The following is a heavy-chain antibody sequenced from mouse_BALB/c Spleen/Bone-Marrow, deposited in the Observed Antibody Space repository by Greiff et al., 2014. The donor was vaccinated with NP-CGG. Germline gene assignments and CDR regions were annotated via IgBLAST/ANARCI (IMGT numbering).Heavy chain of an antibody. Sequence: EVKLVESGGGLVQPGGSLKLSCAASGFTFSSYGMSWVRQTPDKRLELVATINNNDGNTYYPDSVKGRFTISRDNAKNTLYLQMSSLKSEDTAMYNCARDNYGSRFDYWGQGTTLTVSS. CDR3: ARDNYGSRFDY. J-gene: IGHJ2*01. CDR1: GFTFSSYG. D-gene: IGHD1-1*01. CDR2: INNNDGNT. V-gene: IGHV5-6-3*01.